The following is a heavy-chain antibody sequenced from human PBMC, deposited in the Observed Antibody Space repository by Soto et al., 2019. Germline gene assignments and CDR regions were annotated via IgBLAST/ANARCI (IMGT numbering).Heavy chain of an antibody. D-gene: IGHD5-12*01. V-gene: IGHV3-30-3*01. CDR3: ARGWRVEWLGFCDFGMDV. CDR1: GFTFSSYA. Sequence: GGSLRLSCAASGFTFSSYAMHWVRQAPGKXLEWVAVISYDGSNKYYADSVKGRFTISRDNSKNTLYLQMNSLRAEDTAVYFCARGWRVEWLGFCDFGMDVWCEGTTVTVSS. CDR2: ISYDGSNK. J-gene: IGHJ6*04.